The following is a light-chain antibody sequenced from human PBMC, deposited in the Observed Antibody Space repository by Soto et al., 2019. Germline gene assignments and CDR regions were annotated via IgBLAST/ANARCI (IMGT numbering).Light chain of an antibody. CDR1: RSVSSY. J-gene: IGKJ4*01. CDR2: DAS. Sequence: IMLTQSPATLSLTPGERATLSCRASRSVSSYLAWYQQKPGQAPRPLIYDASNRATGIPARFSGSGSGTDFTLTISSLEPEDFAVYYCQQRSDWPSFGGGTKVDI. CDR3: QQRSDWPS. V-gene: IGKV3-11*01.